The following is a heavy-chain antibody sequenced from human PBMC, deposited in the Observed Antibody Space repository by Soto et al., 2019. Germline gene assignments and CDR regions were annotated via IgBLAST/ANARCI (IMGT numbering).Heavy chain of an antibody. CDR3: TSSRGAVAGTY. D-gene: IGHD6-19*01. CDR1: GGTLSSYA. Sequence: SVKVSCKASGGTLSSYAVSWVRQAPGQGLEWMGGIIPIFGTANYAQKFQGRFTISRDDSKNTAYLQMNSLKTEDTAVYFCTSSRGAVAGTYWGQGTLLTVSS. CDR2: IIPIFGTA. J-gene: IGHJ4*02. V-gene: IGHV1-69*05.